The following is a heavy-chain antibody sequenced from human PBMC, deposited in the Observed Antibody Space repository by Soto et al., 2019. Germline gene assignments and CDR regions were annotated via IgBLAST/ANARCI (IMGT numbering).Heavy chain of an antibody. J-gene: IGHJ4*02. CDR2: ISSRSDI. D-gene: IGHD6-19*01. V-gene: IGHV3-21*01. CDR1: GFTFSTYS. Sequence: GGSLRLSCVGSGFTFSTYSINWVRQAPGKGLEWVSSISSRSDIYYGDSVKGRFTISRDNAKNSLHLRMSSLRAEDTAIYYCARGGSSGWFFLDYWGQGALVTVSS. CDR3: ARGGSSGWFFLDY.